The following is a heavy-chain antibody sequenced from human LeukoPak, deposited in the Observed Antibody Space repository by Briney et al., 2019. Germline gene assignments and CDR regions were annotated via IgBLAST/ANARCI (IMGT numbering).Heavy chain of an antibody. CDR2: INHSGST. Sequence: PSETLSLTCTVSGGSISGYYWSWIRQPPGKGLEWIGEINHSGSTNYNPSLKSRVTISVDTSKNQFSLKLSSVTAADTAVYYCASAKYYDYVWGSYRPAYNWFDPWGQGTLVTVSS. CDR3: ASAKYYDYVWGSYRPAYNWFDP. CDR1: GGSISGYY. J-gene: IGHJ5*02. V-gene: IGHV4-34*01. D-gene: IGHD3-16*02.